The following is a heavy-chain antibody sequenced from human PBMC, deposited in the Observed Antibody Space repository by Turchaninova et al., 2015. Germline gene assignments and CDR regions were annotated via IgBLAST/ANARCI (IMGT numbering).Heavy chain of an antibody. CDR1: GYRFTSHW. J-gene: IGHJ6*02. Sequence: GESLKISCQTSGYRFTSHWIGGVRQMPGKGLEWMGGIYPGDSDTKYSPSFQGQVTISADKSINTAFLQWSSLKASDTAMYYCASWLIEASGKAAYGMDVWGQGTTVTVSS. V-gene: IGHV5-51*03. CDR3: ASWLIEASGKAAYGMDV. CDR2: IYPGDSDT. D-gene: IGHD5-12*01.